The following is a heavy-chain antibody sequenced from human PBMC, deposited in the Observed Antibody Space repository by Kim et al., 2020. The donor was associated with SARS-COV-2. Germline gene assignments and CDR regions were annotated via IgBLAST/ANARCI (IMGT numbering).Heavy chain of an antibody. CDR1: GFTVSSNY. D-gene: IGHD1-26*01. J-gene: IGHJ4*02. Sequence: GGSLRLSCAASGFTVSSNYMSWVRQAPGKGLEWVSVIYSGGSTYYADSVKGRFTISRDNSKNTLYLQMNSLRAEDTAVYYCARDFSPSGSYSFDYWGQGTLVTVSS. V-gene: IGHV3-66*01. CDR3: ARDFSPSGSYSFDY. CDR2: IYSGGST.